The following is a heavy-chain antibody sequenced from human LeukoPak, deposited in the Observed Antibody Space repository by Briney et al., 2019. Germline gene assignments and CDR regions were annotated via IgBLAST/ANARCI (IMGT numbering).Heavy chain of an antibody. D-gene: IGHD5-18*01. Sequence: ASVKVSCKASGYTFTGYYMHWVRQAPGQGLEWMGWINPNSGGTNSAQKFQGRVTMTRDTSISTAYMELSRLRSDDTAVYYCARDREGSYGYGDAFDIWGQGTMVTVSS. CDR1: GYTFTGYY. CDR2: INPNSGGT. CDR3: ARDREGSYGYGDAFDI. J-gene: IGHJ3*02. V-gene: IGHV1-2*02.